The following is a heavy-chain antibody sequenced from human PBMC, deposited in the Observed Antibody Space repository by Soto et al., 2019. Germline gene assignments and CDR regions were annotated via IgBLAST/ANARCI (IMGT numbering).Heavy chain of an antibody. CDR3: ARGAHYDFWSGPEVEDWFDP. CDR2: ISSSGGST. D-gene: IGHD3-3*01. J-gene: IGHJ5*02. Sequence: GGSLRLSCTASGFTFSSYAMSWVRQAPGKGLEWVSGISSSGGSTYYGDSVKGRFTISRDNSKNTLYLQMNSLRAEDTAVYYCARGAHYDFWSGPEVEDWFDPWGQGTQVTVSS. V-gene: IGHV3-23*01. CDR1: GFTFSSYA.